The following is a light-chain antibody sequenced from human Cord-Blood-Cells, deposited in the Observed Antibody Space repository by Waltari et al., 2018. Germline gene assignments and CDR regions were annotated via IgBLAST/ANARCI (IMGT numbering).Light chain of an antibody. CDR1: QSVSSSY. J-gene: IGKJ1*01. Sequence: EIVLTQSPGTLSLSPGERATLSCRASQSVSSSYLAWYQQKPGQAPRLLIYGASRRATGIPGRSSGSGSGTDFTLTISRLEPEDFAVYDCQQYGSSPPWTFGQGTKVEIK. V-gene: IGKV3-20*01. CDR2: GAS. CDR3: QQYGSSPPWT.